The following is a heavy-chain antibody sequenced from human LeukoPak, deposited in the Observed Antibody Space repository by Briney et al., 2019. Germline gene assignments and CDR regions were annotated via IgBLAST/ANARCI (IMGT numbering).Heavy chain of an antibody. J-gene: IGHJ4*02. CDR3: ARTGPVPALHYFDY. D-gene: IGHD6-6*01. V-gene: IGHV2-70*04. CDR1: GFSLRTRGVR. CDR2: SDWDDEK. Sequence: ESGPALAQPPPPLTLTCTFSGFSLRTRGVRVTRLPHPPPQALEWLALSDWDDEKFCRTSLKTRLTISKDTSKNQVVLTVTNMDPVDTATYYCARTGPVPALHYFDYWGQGTLVTVSS.